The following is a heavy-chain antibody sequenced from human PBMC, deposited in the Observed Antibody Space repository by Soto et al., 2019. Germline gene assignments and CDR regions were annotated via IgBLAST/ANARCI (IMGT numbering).Heavy chain of an antibody. Sequence: SETLSLTCTVSGGSISSYYWSWIRQPPGKGLEWIGYIYYSGSTNYNPSLKSRVTISVDTSKNQFSLKLSSVTAADTAVYYCARNFYCSSTSCYVKFDYWGQGTLVTVSS. V-gene: IGHV4-59*08. CDR3: ARNFYCSSTSCYVKFDY. J-gene: IGHJ4*02. D-gene: IGHD2-2*01. CDR1: GGSISSYY. CDR2: IYYSGST.